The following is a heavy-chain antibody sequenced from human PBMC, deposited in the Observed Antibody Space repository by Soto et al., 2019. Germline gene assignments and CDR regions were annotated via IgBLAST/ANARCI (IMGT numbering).Heavy chain of an antibody. Sequence: HGGSLGLCCAASGFTFSIYEMNGFRQAPGKGLEWVSDISSSGSTIYYADSVKGRFTISRDNAKNSLYLQMNSLRAEETAVYYCAREVLKAIFRVVIITPGMAVWGKGPTVPVS. CDR1: GFTFSIYE. CDR3: AREVLKAIFRVVIITPGMAV. CDR2: ISSSGSTI. D-gene: IGHD3-3*02. V-gene: IGHV3-48*03. J-gene: IGHJ6*04.